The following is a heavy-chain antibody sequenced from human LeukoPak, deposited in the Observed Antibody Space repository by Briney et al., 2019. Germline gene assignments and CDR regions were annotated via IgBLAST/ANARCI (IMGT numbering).Heavy chain of an antibody. CDR2: IRNKANSYIT. CDR3: VRRSTSGWCGDY. D-gene: IGHD6-19*01. J-gene: IGHJ4*02. Sequence: GGSLRLSCVASGFSFSDHYMDWVRQAPGKGLEWVGRIRNKANSYITEYAASVEGRFTISRDNSKNTVFLQMSALRGEDTAVYFCVRRSTSGWCGDYWGQGALVTVSS. CDR1: GFSFSDHY. V-gene: IGHV3-72*01.